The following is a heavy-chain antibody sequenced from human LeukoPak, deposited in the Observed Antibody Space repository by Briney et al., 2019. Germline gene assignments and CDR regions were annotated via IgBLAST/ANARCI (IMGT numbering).Heavy chain of an antibody. CDR2: FDPEDGET. Sequence: ASVKVSCKVSGYTLTELSMHWVRQAPGKGLEWMGGFDPEDGETIYAQKFQGRVTITTDESTSTAYMELSSLRSEDTAVYYCARGLSIAARAGHYYYYMDVWGKGTTVTVSS. D-gene: IGHD6-6*01. CDR1: GYTLTELS. CDR3: ARGLSIAARAGHYYYYMDV. V-gene: IGHV1-24*01. J-gene: IGHJ6*03.